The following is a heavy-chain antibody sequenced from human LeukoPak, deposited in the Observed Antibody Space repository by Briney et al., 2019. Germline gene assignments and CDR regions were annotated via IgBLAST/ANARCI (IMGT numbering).Heavy chain of an antibody. J-gene: IGHJ6*02. CDR2: ISSSGSTI. Sequence: PGGSLRLSCAASGFTFSSYEMNWVRQAPGKGLEWVSYISSSGSTIYYADSVKGRFTISRDHAKNSLYLQMNSLRAEDTAVYYCARDMLRLYSVDVWGQGTTVTVSS. D-gene: IGHD2-8*01. V-gene: IGHV3-48*03. CDR3: ARDMLRLYSVDV. CDR1: GFTFSSYE.